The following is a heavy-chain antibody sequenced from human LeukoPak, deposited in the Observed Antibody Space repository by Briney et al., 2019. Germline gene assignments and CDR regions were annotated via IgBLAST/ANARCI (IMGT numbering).Heavy chain of an antibody. CDR3: ARAIPGLYCGGDCYSGGAFDI. CDR1: GGSISSYY. V-gene: IGHV4-59*01. CDR2: IYYSGST. Sequence: KTSETLSLTCTVSGGSISSYYWSWIRQPPEKGLEWIGYIYYSGSTNYNPSLKSRVTISVDTSKNQFSLKLSSVTAADTAVYYCARAIPGLYCGGDCYSGGAFDIWGQGTMATVSS. D-gene: IGHD2-21*02. J-gene: IGHJ3*02.